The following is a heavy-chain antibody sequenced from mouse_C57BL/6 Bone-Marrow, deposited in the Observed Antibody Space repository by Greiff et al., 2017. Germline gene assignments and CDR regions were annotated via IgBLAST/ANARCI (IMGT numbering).Heavy chain of an antibody. CDR1: GFSLSTFGMG. J-gene: IGHJ2*01. D-gene: IGHD2-1*01. Sequence: QVTLKESGPGILQPSQTLSLTCSFSGFSLSTFGMGVGWIRQPSGKGLEWLAHIWWDDDKYYNPALKRRLTISKDTSKNQVFLKIANVDTADTATDYCARLYYGNFFDYWGQGTTLTVSS. CDR2: IWWDDDK. CDR3: ARLYYGNFFDY. V-gene: IGHV8-8*01.